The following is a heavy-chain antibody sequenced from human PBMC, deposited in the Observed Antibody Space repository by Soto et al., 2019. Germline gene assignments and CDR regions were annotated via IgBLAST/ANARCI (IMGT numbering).Heavy chain of an antibody. CDR3: ARDFLGYCSSTSCPPTFDP. Sequence: ASVKVSCKASGGTFSSYAISWVRQAPGQGLEWMGGIIPIFGTANYAQKFQGRVTITADESTSTAYMELSSLRSEDTAVYYCARDFLGYCSSTSCPPTFDPWGQGTLVTVSS. CDR1: GGTFSSYA. J-gene: IGHJ5*02. CDR2: IIPIFGTA. V-gene: IGHV1-69*13. D-gene: IGHD2-2*01.